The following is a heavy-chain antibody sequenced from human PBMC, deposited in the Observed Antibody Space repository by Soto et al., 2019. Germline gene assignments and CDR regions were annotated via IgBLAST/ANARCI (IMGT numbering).Heavy chain of an antibody. D-gene: IGHD2-2*02. CDR3: ARAAEIVVVPAAIKGGYFDY. Sequence: GSLRLSCAASGFTFGDYGMSWVRQAPGKGLEWVSGINWNGGSTGYADSVKGRFTISRDNAKNSLYLQMNSLRAEDTALYYCARAAEIVVVPAAIKGGYFDYWGQGTLVTVSS. CDR2: INWNGGST. J-gene: IGHJ4*02. CDR1: GFTFGDYG. V-gene: IGHV3-20*04.